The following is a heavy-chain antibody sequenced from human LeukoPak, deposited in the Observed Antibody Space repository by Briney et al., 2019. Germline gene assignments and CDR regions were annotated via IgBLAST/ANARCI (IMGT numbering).Heavy chain of an antibody. V-gene: IGHV5-51*01. Sequence: KVPCKGSGYTFPNYWIGWVRQMPGKGLEWMGIIYPGDSNTRYSPSFQGQVTISADKSISTAYLQWSSLKASDTAMYYCARFAYGSDYFPGHYWGQGTLVTVSS. D-gene: IGHD3-22*01. CDR1: GYTFPNYW. J-gene: IGHJ4*02. CDR3: ARFAYGSDYFPGHY. CDR2: IYPGDSNT.